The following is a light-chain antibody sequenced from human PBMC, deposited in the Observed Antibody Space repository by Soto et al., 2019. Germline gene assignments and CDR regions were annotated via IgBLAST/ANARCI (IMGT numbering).Light chain of an antibody. V-gene: IGKV1-27*01. J-gene: IGKJ1*01. CDR1: QSISNH. CDR2: AAS. Sequence: DIQMTQSPSSLSASVEDRVIITCRASQSISNHLAWYQHKPGKVPNLLIYAASTLQSGVPSRFSGGGSGTDFTLTISSLQPEDVATYYCQKYNSAPRTFGQGTKVDIK. CDR3: QKYNSAPRT.